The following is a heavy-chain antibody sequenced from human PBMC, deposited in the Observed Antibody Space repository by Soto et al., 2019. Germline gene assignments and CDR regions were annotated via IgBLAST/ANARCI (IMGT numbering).Heavy chain of an antibody. CDR3: ARSYGGNSPWFDP. Sequence: QLQLQESGSGLVKPSQTLSLTCAVSGGAISSGGYSWSWIRQPPGKGLEWIGYIYHSGSTYYNPYLKSRVTVSVDRSKNQFSLKLSSVTAADTAVYYCARSYGGNSPWFDPWGQGTLVTVSS. D-gene: IGHD2-21*02. CDR2: IYHSGST. J-gene: IGHJ5*02. CDR1: GGAISSGGYS. V-gene: IGHV4-30-2*01.